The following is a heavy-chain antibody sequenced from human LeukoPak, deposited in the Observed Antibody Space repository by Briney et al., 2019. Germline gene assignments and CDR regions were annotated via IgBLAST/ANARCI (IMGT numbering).Heavy chain of an antibody. CDR2: ISSSSSYI. Sequence: PGGSLRLSCAASGFTFSSYSMNRVRQAPGKGLEWVSSISSSSSYIYYADSVKGRFTISRDNAKNSLYLQMNSLRAEDTAVYYCARQARDAFDIWGQGTMVTVSS. CDR3: ARQARDAFDI. V-gene: IGHV3-21*01. J-gene: IGHJ3*02. CDR1: GFTFSSYS.